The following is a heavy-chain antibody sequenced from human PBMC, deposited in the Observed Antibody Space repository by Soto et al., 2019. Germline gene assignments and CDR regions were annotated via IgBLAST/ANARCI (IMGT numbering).Heavy chain of an antibody. J-gene: IGHJ4*02. V-gene: IGHV3-23*01. D-gene: IGHD3-9*01. CDR3: AKVPQWVLRYHDWFFDY. CDR2: ISGSGDIT. CDR1: GFSFSNSA. Sequence: EVQLLESGGGLVQPGGSLRLSCAVSGFSFSNSAMTWVRQAPGKGLEWVSGISGSGDITYNTDSVKGRFAISRDTSKNVVYLQMRSLRAEDTAVYYCAKVPQWVLRYHDWFFDYWGQGTLVMVSS.